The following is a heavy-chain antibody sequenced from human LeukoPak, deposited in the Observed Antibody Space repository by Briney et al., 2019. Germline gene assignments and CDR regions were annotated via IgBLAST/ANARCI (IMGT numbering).Heavy chain of an antibody. V-gene: IGHV4-34*01. CDR3: ARGHSPVTTKVTYFQH. D-gene: IGHD4-17*01. CDR1: GGSFSGYY. J-gene: IGHJ1*01. Sequence: SSETLSLTCAVYGGSFSGYYWSWIRQPPGKGLEWIGEINHSGSTNYNPSLKSRVTILVDTSKNQFSLKLSSVTAADTAVYYCARGHSPVTTKVTYFQHWGQGTLVTVSS. CDR2: INHSGST.